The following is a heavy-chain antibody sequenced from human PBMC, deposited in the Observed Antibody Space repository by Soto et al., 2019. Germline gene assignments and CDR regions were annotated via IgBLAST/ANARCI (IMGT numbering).Heavy chain of an antibody. V-gene: IGHV4-4*02. J-gene: IGHJ6*02. CDR3: ARHLTYCSAGSCYSDFPYYGMDV. D-gene: IGHD2-15*01. CDR1: GDSISSNNW. CDR2: INHSGST. Sequence: PSETLSLTCAVSGDSISSNNWWNWVRQPPGKGLEWIGEINHSGSTNYNPSLKSRVTISVDTSKNQFSLKLSSVTAADTAVYYCARHLTYCSAGSCYSDFPYYGMDVWGQGTTVTVSS.